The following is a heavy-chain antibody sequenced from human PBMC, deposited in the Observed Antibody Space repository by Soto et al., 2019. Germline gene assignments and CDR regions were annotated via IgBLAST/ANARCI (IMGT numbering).Heavy chain of an antibody. Sequence: LRLSCVASGFTFRTYTMNWVRQAPGKGLEWVSGIRGFSPYTFYSESVKGRFTISRDNAKNSLYLQMNSLRAEDTAVYYCARDRGYDAHDYYYNAMDVWGQGTTVTVSS. V-gene: IGHV3-21*01. CDR2: IRGFSPYT. J-gene: IGHJ6*02. CDR1: GFTFRTYT. CDR3: ARDRGYDAHDYYYNAMDV. D-gene: IGHD2-15*01.